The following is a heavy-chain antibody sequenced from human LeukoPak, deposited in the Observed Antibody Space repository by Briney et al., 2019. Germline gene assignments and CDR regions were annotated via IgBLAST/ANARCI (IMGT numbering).Heavy chain of an antibody. CDR2: ISSSGSTI. D-gene: IGHD3-10*01. CDR1: GFTFSSYE. CDR3: ARKIYGSDNYIDY. J-gene: IGHJ4*02. V-gene: IGHV3-48*03. Sequence: GGSLRLSCAASGFTFSSYEMNWVRQAPGKALEWVSYISSSGSTIYYADSVKGRFAISRDNAKNSVYLQMNSLRAEDTALYYCARKIYGSDNYIDYWGQGTLVTVSS.